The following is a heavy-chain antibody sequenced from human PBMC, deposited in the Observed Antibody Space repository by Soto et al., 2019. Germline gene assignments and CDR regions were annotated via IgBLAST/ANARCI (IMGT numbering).Heavy chain of an antibody. CDR2: IYYSGST. V-gene: IGHV4-59*08. Sequence: QVQLQESGPGLVKPSETLSLTCTVSGGSISSYYWSWIRQPPGKGLEWIGYIYYSGSTNYNPSLKRRVTLSVDTSKNQFSLKLSSVTAADTAVYYCTRHGVSYGYSVHFDYWGQGTLVTVSS. CDR3: TRHGVSYGYSVHFDY. D-gene: IGHD5-18*01. CDR1: GGSISSYY. J-gene: IGHJ4*02.